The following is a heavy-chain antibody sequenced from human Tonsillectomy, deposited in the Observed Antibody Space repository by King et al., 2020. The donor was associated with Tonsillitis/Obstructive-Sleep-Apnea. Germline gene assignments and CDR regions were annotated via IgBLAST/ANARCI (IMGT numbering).Heavy chain of an antibody. CDR1: GFTFTSYW. J-gene: IGHJ4*02. CDR3: VWDPTGGGSTSCF. CDR2: INQDGNQK. V-gene: IGHV3-7*04. Sequence: EVQLVESGGGLVQPGGSLRLSCAASGFTFTSYWMTWVRQAPGKGREWVATINQDGNQKFYVDSVKGRFTISRDNAKNSLYLQMNSLRAEDTAMYSCVWDPTGGGSTSCFGGQGTLVTVSS. D-gene: IGHD2-2*01.